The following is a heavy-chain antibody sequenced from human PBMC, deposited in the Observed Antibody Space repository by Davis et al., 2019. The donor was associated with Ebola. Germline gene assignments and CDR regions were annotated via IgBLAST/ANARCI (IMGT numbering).Heavy chain of an antibody. CDR2: INAGNGNT. J-gene: IGHJ6*02. D-gene: IGHD3-10*01. CDR1: GYTFTSYA. CDR3: ARSPTKRITMVQGVTDYYYYGMDV. V-gene: IGHV1-3*01. Sequence: ASVKVSCKASGYTFTSYAMHWVRQAPGQRLEWMGWINAGNGNTKYSQKFQGRVTITRDTSASTAYMELSSLRSEDTAVYYCARSPTKRITMVQGVTDYYYYGMDVWGQGTTVTVSS.